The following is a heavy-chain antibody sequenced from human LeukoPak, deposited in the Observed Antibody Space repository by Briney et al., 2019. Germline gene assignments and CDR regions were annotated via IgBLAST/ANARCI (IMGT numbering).Heavy chain of an antibody. J-gene: IGHJ4*02. D-gene: IGHD6-13*01. CDR2: INAGNGNT. CDR1: GYTFTSYA. CDR3: ARDGEQQLVRQYYFDY. V-gene: IGHV1-3*01. Sequence: ASVKVSCKASGYTFTSYAMHWVRQAPGQRLEWMGWINAGNGNTKYSQKFQGRVTITRDTSASTAYMELSSLRSEDTAVYYCARDGEQQLVRQYYFDYWGQGTLVTVSS.